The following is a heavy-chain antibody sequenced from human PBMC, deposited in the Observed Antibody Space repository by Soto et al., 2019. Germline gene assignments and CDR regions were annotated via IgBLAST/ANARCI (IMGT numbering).Heavy chain of an antibody. J-gene: IGHJ5*02. D-gene: IGHD6-13*01. CDR3: ASTRIALNWFDP. V-gene: IGHV4-59*01. CDR2: IYYSGST. Sequence: SETLSLTCTVSCGSISSYYWSWIRQPPGKGLEWIGYIYYSGSTNYNPSLKSRVTISVDTSKNQFSLKLSSVTAADTAVYYCASTRIALNWFDPWGQGTLVTVSS. CDR1: CGSISSYY.